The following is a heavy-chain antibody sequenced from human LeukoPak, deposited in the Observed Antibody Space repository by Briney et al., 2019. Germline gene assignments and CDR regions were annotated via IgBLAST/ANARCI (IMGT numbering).Heavy chain of an antibody. D-gene: IGHD4-23*01. J-gene: IGHJ4*02. CDR1: GFTVNGIY. CDR3: AREIYGGNSGFDS. CDR2: IYSGGST. Sequence: GGSLRLSCAASGFTVNGIYMNWVRQAPGKGLEWVSVIYSGGSTYYADSVKGRFTISRDNSKNTLYLQMNSLRVEDTAVYYCAREIYGGNSGFDSWGRGTLVTVSS. V-gene: IGHV3-53*01.